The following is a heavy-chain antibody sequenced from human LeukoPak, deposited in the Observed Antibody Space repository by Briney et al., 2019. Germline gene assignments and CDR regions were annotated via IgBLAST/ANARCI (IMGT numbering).Heavy chain of an antibody. CDR1: GGTFTSYV. Sequence: GASVKVSSKAPGGTFTSYVISWVRQAPRHGLERMGGIIPIFGTANCAQKFQGRVTITADESTSTAYMELSSLRSEDTAVYYCARGCSRTSCYAFYGMDVWGKGTTVTVSS. V-gene: IGHV1-69*13. CDR3: ARGCSRTSCYAFYGMDV. J-gene: IGHJ6*04. D-gene: IGHD2-2*01. CDR2: IIPIFGTA.